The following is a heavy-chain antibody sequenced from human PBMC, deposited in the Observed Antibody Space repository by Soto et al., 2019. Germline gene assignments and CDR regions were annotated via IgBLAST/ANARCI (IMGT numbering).Heavy chain of an antibody. D-gene: IGHD6-13*01. CDR3: ARFNRIAAAGTDYYYGMDV. Sequence: SETLSLTCTVSGGSISSYYWSWIRQPPGKGLEWIGYIYYSGSTNYNPSLKSRVTISVDTSKNQFSLKLSSVTAADTAVYYCARFNRIAAAGTDYYYGMDVWGQGTTVTV. V-gene: IGHV4-59*01. CDR1: GGSISSYY. CDR2: IYYSGST. J-gene: IGHJ6*02.